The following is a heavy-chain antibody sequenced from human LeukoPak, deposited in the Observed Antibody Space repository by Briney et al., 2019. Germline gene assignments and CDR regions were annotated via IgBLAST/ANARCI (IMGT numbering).Heavy chain of an antibody. D-gene: IGHD3-22*01. V-gene: IGHV4-59*01. CDR1: GGSISSYY. CDR3: GTYYYDSSGHYYFDY. J-gene: IGHJ4*02. Sequence: SEPLSLTCTVSGGSISSYYWSWIRQPPGKGLEWIGYIYHSGSTNYNPSLKSRVTISVDTSKNQFSLKLSSVTAADTAVYYCGTYYYDSSGHYYFDYWGQGTLVTVSS. CDR2: IYHSGST.